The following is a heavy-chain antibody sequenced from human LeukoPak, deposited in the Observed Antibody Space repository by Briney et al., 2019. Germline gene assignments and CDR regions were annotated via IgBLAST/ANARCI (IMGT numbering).Heavy chain of an antibody. CDR2: ISSSGSTI. Sequence: QPGGSLRLSCAASGFTFSSYEMNWVRQAPGKVLEWVSYISSSGSTIYYADSVKGRFTISRDNAKNSLYLQMNSLRAEDTAGYYCARGRAVPTGYGMDVWGKGTTVTVSS. V-gene: IGHV3-48*03. J-gene: IGHJ6*04. CDR1: GFTFSSYE. CDR3: ARGRAVPTGYGMDV. D-gene: IGHD4-17*01.